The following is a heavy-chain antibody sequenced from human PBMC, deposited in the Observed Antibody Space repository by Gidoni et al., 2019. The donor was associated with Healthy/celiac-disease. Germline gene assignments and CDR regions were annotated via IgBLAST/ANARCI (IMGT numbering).Heavy chain of an antibody. CDR2: IWYDGSNK. CDR3: ARENTLDYGDY. J-gene: IGHJ4*02. Sequence: QVQLVESGGGVVQPGRSLRLSCAASGFTFSSYGMHRVRQAPGKGLEWVAVIWYDGSNKYYADSVKGRFTISRDNSKNTLYLQMNSLRAEDTAVYYCARENTLDYGDYWGQGTLVTVSS. CDR1: GFTFSSYG. V-gene: IGHV3-33*01.